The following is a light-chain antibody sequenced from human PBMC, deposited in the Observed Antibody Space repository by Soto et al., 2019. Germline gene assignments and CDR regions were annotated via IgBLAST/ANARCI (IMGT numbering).Light chain of an antibody. V-gene: IGKV1-5*01. CDR3: QQYNSYLL. CDR1: QSVRDW. J-gene: IGKJ3*01. CDR2: GAS. Sequence: DIQMTQSPSTLSASVGDRVTITCRASQSVRDWLAWYQQKPGKAPKLLIYGASNLESGVPSRFSGSGSGTEFTLTISSLQPDDFATYYCQQYNSYLLFGPGTKVDIK.